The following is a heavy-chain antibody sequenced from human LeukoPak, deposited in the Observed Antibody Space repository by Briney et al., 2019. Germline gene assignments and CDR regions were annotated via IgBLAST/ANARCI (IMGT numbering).Heavy chain of an antibody. CDR1: GYTFTSYY. J-gene: IGHJ3*02. Sequence: ASVKVSCKASGYTFTSYYMHWVRQAPGQGLEWMGIINPSGGSTSYAQKFQGRVTMTRDTSTSTVYMELSSLRSEDTAVYYCARVRPTWIAVAGTGAFDIWGQGTMVTVSS. CDR3: ARVRPTWIAVAGTGAFDI. CDR2: INPSGGST. V-gene: IGHV1-46*01. D-gene: IGHD6-13*01.